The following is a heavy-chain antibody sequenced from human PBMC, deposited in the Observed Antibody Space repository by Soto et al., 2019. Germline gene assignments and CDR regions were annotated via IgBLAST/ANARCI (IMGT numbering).Heavy chain of an antibody. CDR1: GFTFSSYA. J-gene: IGHJ6*02. CDR2: ISYDGSNK. V-gene: IGHV3-30-3*01. CDR3: AREIGSSGWYLDYYYGMDV. D-gene: IGHD6-19*01. Sequence: PGGSLRLSCAASGFTFSSYAMHWVRQAPGKGLEWGAVISYDGSNKYYSDSVKGRFTISRDNSKNTLYLQMNSLRAEDTAVYYCAREIGSSGWYLDYYYGMDVWGQGTTVTVSS.